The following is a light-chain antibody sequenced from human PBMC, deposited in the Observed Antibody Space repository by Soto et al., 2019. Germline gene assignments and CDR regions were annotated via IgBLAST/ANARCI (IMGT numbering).Light chain of an antibody. Sequence: EIVLTQSPGTLSLSPGDRATLSCRASQSVSSSSLAWYQQKPGQAPRLLIFGASSRATGIPDRFSGRGSGTDFTLTISKLEPEDFGVYCCQQYGSSPWTFGQGTKVDIK. CDR2: GAS. J-gene: IGKJ1*01. CDR3: QQYGSSPWT. CDR1: QSVSSSS. V-gene: IGKV3-20*01.